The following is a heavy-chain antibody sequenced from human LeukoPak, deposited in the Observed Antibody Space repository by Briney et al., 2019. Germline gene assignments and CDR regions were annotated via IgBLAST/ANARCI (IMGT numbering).Heavy chain of an antibody. J-gene: IGHJ3*02. CDR2: ISSSSSYI. D-gene: IGHD4-17*01. V-gene: IGHV3-21*01. CDR1: GFTFSSYS. CDR3: ARVRSTVTYPDAFDI. Sequence: GGSLRLSCAASGFTFSSYSMNWVRQAPGKGLEWVSSISSSSSYIYYADSVKGRFTISRDNAKSSLYLQMNSLRAEDTAVYYCARVRSTVTYPDAFDIWGQGTMVTVSS.